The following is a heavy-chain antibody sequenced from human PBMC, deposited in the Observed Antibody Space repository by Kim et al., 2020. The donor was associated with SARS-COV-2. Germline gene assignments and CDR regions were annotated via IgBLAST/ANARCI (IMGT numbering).Heavy chain of an antibody. Sequence: GGSLRLSCAATGVTVGNNYMSWVRQAPGKGLEWVSIMYSRGNTQYADSVRGRFTISRDNSKNTVYLEMNSLRAEDTAVYYCARDVPVTTLGYWGQGTLVTVSS. CDR2: MYSRGNT. D-gene: IGHD4-17*01. CDR1: GVTVGNNY. V-gene: IGHV3-66*01. CDR3: ARDVPVTTLGY. J-gene: IGHJ4*02.